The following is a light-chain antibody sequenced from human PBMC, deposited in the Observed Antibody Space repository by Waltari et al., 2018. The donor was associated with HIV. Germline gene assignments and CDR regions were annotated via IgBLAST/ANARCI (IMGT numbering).Light chain of an antibody. CDR2: CAS. Sequence: DIVMTQSPDSLAVSLGERATINCKSSQSVLYSSNNKNYLAWYQQKQGQPPKLLIYCASTRESGVPDRFSGSGSWTYFTLTISSLQAEDVAVYYCQQYYSTPLTFGGGTKVEIK. V-gene: IGKV4-1*01. J-gene: IGKJ4*01. CDR1: QSVLYSSNNKNY. CDR3: QQYYSTPLT.